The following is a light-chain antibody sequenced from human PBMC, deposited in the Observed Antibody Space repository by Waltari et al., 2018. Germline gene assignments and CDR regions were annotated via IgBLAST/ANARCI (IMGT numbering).Light chain of an antibody. J-gene: IGKJ2*03. CDR1: QSVLYNFNNKNY. Sequence: EMTQSPDSLPVSLGERATLNCKSSQSVLYNFNNKNYLAWFQLKPGQPPKLLIRWASTREPGVPDRFSGSGSGTDFTLTISSLQTEDVAVYYCQQYLTLPYSFGQGTKLEIK. CDR2: WAS. V-gene: IGKV4-1*01. CDR3: QQYLTLPYS.